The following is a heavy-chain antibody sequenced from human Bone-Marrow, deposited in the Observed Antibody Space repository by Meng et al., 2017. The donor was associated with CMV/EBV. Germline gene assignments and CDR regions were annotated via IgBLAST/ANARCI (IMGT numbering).Heavy chain of an antibody. J-gene: IGHJ3*02. CDR2: IYYSGST. CDR1: GGSISSGDYY. CDR3: ARLSRNAFDI. Sequence: SETLSLTCTVSGGSISSGDYYWSWIRQPPGKGLEWIGYIYYSGSTNYNPSLKSRVTISVDTSKNQFSLKLSSVTAADTAVYYCARLSRNAFDIWGQGTMVTVSS. V-gene: IGHV4-61*08. D-gene: IGHD2-2*01.